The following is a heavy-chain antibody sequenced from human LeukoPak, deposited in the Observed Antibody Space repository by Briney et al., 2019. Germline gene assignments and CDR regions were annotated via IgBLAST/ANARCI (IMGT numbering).Heavy chain of an antibody. V-gene: IGHV3-33*01. CDR2: IWYGGSNK. CDR3: ARDLSHYGMDV. Sequence: GGSLRLSCAASGFTFSSYGMHWVRQAPGKGLEWVAVIWYGGSNKYYADSVKGRFTISRDNSKNTLYLQMNSLRAEDTAVYYCARDLSHYGMDVWGQGTTVTVSS. J-gene: IGHJ6*02. CDR1: GFTFSSYG.